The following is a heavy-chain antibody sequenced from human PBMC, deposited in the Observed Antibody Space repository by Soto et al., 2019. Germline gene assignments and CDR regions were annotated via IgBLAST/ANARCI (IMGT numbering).Heavy chain of an antibody. V-gene: IGHV3-30-3*01. CDR1: GFTFSSYA. J-gene: IGHJ6*02. CDR3: ARDPSRITIFGVVIGLNYYYYGMDV. CDR2: ISYDGSNK. D-gene: IGHD3-3*01. Sequence: GGSLRLSCAASGFTFSSYAMHWVRQAPGKGLKWVAVISYDGSNKYYADSVKGRFTISRDNSKNTLYLQMNSLRAEDTAVYYCARDPSRITIFGVVIGLNYYYYGMDVWGQGTTVTVSS.